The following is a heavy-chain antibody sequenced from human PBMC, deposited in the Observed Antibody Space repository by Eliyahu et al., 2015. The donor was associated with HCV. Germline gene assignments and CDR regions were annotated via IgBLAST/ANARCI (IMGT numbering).Heavy chain of an antibody. V-gene: IGHV3-13*05. J-gene: IGHJ4*02. CDR1: GFTFSSYD. CDR3: ARGRWGGSSYYFDY. CDR2: IGTAGDP. D-gene: IGHD3-16*01. Sequence: EVQLVESGGGLVQPGGSLRLSCAASGFTFSSYDMHWVRQATGKGLEWVSAIGTAGDPYYPGSVKGRFTISRENAKNSLYLQMNSLRAGDTAVYYCARGRWGGSSYYFDYWGQGTLVTVSS.